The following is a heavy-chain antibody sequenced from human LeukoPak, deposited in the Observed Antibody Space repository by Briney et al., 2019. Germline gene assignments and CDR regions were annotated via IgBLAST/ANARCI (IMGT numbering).Heavy chain of an antibody. CDR3: ARDPPSVAAVGYSMDV. D-gene: IGHD6-13*01. CDR1: GGTFSSYA. Sequence: GASVKVSCTASGGTFSSYAISWVRQAPGQGLEWMGRIIPILGIANYAQKFQGRVTITADKSTSTAYMELSSLRSEDTAVYYCARDPPSVAAVGYSMDVWGRGTTVTVSS. V-gene: IGHV1-69*04. J-gene: IGHJ6*02. CDR2: IIPILGIA.